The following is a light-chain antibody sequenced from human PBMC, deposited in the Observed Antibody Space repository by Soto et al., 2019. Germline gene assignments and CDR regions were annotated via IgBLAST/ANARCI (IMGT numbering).Light chain of an antibody. Sequence: IHMTQSPSTLSASVLDVGAVGCRASQSISTWLAWYQQKPGKAPNLLIYKASSLKSGVPSRFSGSGSGTEFTLTISSLQPDDFATYYCQQYNSYSRTFGQGTKVDI. V-gene: IGKV1-5*03. CDR2: KAS. CDR1: QSISTW. CDR3: QQYNSYSRT. J-gene: IGKJ1*01.